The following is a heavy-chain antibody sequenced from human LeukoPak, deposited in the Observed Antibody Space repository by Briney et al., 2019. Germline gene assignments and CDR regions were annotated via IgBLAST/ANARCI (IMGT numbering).Heavy chain of an antibody. D-gene: IGHD1-26*01. CDR3: ARVEGASSYYYGMDV. CDR1: GYTFTSYG. V-gene: IGHV1-18*01. J-gene: IGHJ6*02. Sequence: ASVKVSCRASGYTFTSYGISWVRQAPGQGLEWMGWISAYNGNTNYAQKLQGRVTMTTDTSTSTAYMELRSLRSDDTAVYYCARVEGASSYYYGMDVWGQGTTVTVSS. CDR2: ISAYNGNT.